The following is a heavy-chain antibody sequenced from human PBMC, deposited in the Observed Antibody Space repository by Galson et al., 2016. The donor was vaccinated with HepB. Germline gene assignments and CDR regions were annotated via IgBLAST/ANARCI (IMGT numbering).Heavy chain of an antibody. D-gene: IGHD2-2*01. Sequence: SVKVSCKASGGTFSTYAISWVRQAPGQGLEWMGGINPIFGTANYAQKFQGRVTITADKSTSTAYMELSSLRSEDTAVYYCARVVVPAARWYYYYGMDVWGKGTTVPVSS. CDR2: INPIFGTA. CDR1: GGTFSTYA. J-gene: IGHJ6*04. V-gene: IGHV1-69*06. CDR3: ARVVVPAARWYYYYGMDV.